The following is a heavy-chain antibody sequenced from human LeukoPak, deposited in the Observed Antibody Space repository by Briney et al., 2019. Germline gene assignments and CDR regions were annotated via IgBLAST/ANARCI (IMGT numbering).Heavy chain of an antibody. CDR1: GYTFTSYF. CDR3: AAIRYNSGKSF. V-gene: IGHV1-69-2*01. J-gene: IGHJ4*02. Sequence: ASVKISCKTSGYTFTSYFMHWVQQAPGKGLKWVGRVDPEDGEVIYGEKFQGRVTISADTSTDTTYMELTSLRSEDTAVFYCAAIRYNSGKSFWGQGTLVTLSS. D-gene: IGHD5-18*01. CDR2: VDPEDGEV.